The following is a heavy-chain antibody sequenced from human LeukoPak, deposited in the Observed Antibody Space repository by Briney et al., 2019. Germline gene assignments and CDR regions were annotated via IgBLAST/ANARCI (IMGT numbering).Heavy chain of an antibody. V-gene: IGHV3-48*01. D-gene: IGHD3-16*01. J-gene: IGHJ4*02. CDR2: ISSSSSTI. CDR1: GFTFSSYS. CDR3: ARTIYMGEPYYFDY. Sequence: GGSLRLSCAASGFTFSSYSMNWVRQAPGKGLEWVSYISSSSSTIYYADSVKGRFTISRDNAKNSLYLQMNSLRAEDTAVYYCARTIYMGEPYYFDYWGQGTLVTVSS.